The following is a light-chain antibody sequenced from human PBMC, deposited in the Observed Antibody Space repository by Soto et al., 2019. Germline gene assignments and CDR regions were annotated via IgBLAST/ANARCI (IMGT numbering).Light chain of an antibody. CDR1: QSVSSY. Sequence: EIVLTQSPATLSLSPGERATLSCRARQSVSSYLAWYQQKPGQAPRLLIYDASNRATGIPARFSGSGSGTDFTLTISSLEPEDFAVYYCQQRSNWPPLTFGGGTKVVIK. J-gene: IGKJ4*01. CDR2: DAS. V-gene: IGKV3-11*01. CDR3: QQRSNWPPLT.